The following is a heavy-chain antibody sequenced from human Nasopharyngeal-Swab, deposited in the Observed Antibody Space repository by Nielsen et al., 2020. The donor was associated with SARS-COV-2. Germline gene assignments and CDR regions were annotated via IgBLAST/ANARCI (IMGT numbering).Heavy chain of an antibody. V-gene: IGHV4-34*01. CDR2: INHSGST. CDR1: GGSFSGYY. D-gene: IGHD6-13*01. CDR3: ARGGSSSWYYYYYGMDV. Sequence: SETLSLTCAVYGGSFSGYYWSWIRQPPGKGLEWIGEINHSGSTNYNPSLKSRVTISVDTSKNQFSLKLSSMTAADTAVYYCARGGSSSWYYYYYGMDVWGQGTTVTVSS. J-gene: IGHJ6*02.